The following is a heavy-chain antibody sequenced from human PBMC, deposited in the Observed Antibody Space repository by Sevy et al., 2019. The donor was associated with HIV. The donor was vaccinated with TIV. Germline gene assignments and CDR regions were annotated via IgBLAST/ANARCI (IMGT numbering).Heavy chain of an antibody. J-gene: IGHJ6*02. D-gene: IGHD3-10*01. Sequence: GGSLRLSCAASGFTFSTYSMNWVRQAPGKGLEWVSSISSSSNYIYYADSVKGRFTISRDNAMNSLYLQMNSLRAEDTAVYYGARDGARITVVQGVMAYYHGMDVWGQGTTVTVSS. CDR3: ARDGARITVVQGVMAYYHGMDV. V-gene: IGHV3-21*01. CDR1: GFTFSTYS. CDR2: ISSSSNYI.